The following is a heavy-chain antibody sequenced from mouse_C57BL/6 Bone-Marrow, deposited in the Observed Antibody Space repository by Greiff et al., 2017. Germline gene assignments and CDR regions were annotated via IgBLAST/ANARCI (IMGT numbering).Heavy chain of an antibody. CDR2: ISDGGSYT. Sequence: EVKLVEPGGGLVKPGGSLKLSCAASGFTFSSYAMSWVRQTPEKRLEWVATISDGGSYTYYPDNVKGRFTISRDNAKNNLYLQMSHLKSEDADMDVCAREGDDYTWVAYWGQGTLVTVSA. CDR1: GFTFSSYA. J-gene: IGHJ3*01. CDR3: AREGDDYTWVAY. D-gene: IGHD2-4*01. V-gene: IGHV5-4*01.